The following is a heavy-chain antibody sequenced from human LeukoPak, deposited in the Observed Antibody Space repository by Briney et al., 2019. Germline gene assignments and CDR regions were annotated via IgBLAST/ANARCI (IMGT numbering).Heavy chain of an antibody. CDR3: TNHISVHCTRTSCSDY. D-gene: IGHD2-2*01. V-gene: IGHV3-30*02. Sequence: GGSLRLSCAASGFTFRNYGMHWVRQAPGKGLELVAFIGFDGSTIYSADSVKGRFTISRDNSKSTLYLQMKSLRPEDTALSSCTNHISVHCTRTSCSDYWGQGALITVSS. CDR2: IGFDGSTI. CDR1: GFTFRNYG. J-gene: IGHJ4*02.